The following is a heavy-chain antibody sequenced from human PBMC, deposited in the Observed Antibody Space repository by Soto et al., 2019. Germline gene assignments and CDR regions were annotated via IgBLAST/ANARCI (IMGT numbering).Heavy chain of an antibody. CDR2: IYPGDSDT. CDR3: ARQSTPKTSSGPNNIDY. Sequence: PGESLKISCKGSGYSFTSYWIGWVRQMPGKGLEWMGIIYPGDSDTRYSPSFQGQVTISADKSISTAYLQWSSLKASDTAMYYCARQSTPKTSSGPNNIDYWGQGTLVTVSS. CDR1: GYSFTSYW. D-gene: IGHD6-19*01. V-gene: IGHV5-51*01. J-gene: IGHJ4*02.